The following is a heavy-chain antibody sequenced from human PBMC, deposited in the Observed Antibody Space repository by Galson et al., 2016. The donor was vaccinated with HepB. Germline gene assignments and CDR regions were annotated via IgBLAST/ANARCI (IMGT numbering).Heavy chain of an antibody. D-gene: IGHD1-26*01. Sequence: SLRLSCAGSGFDFSSFAMSWVRRPPGKGLEWVSGVYGHGVIPFYADSVRGRFIISRDNSKNTLFLQMNSLRAEDTAEYYCAKMSGHPTESYDMDVWGKGTTVTVAS. CDR2: VYGHGVIP. CDR3: AKMSGHPTESYDMDV. J-gene: IGHJ6*03. CDR1: GFDFSSFA. V-gene: IGHV3-23*01.